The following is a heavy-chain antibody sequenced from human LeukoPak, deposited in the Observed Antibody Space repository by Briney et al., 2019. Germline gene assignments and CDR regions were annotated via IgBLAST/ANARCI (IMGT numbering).Heavy chain of an antibody. J-gene: IGHJ5*02. D-gene: IGHD3-10*01. CDR2: IYYSGST. Sequence: SETLSLTCTVSGGSISSYYWSWIRQPPGKGLEWIGYIYYSGSTNYNPSLKSRVTISVDTSKNQFSLKLSSVTAADTAVYYCARGVLPFDPWGQGTLVTVSS. CDR1: GGSISSYY. V-gene: IGHV4-59*01. CDR3: ARGVLPFDP.